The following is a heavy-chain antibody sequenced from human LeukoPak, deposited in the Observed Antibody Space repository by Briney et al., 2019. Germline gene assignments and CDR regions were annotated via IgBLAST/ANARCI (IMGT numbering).Heavy chain of an antibody. CDR1: GGSISSYY. CDR3: ARSPRTDYGMDV. CDR2: IYYSGST. D-gene: IGHD1-1*01. J-gene: IGHJ6*02. Sequence: SETLFLTCTVSGGSISSYYWSWIRQPPGKGLEWIGYIYYSGSTNYNPSLKSRVTISVDTSKNQFSLKLSSVTAADTAVYYCARSPRTDYGMDVWGQGTTVTVSS. V-gene: IGHV4-59*08.